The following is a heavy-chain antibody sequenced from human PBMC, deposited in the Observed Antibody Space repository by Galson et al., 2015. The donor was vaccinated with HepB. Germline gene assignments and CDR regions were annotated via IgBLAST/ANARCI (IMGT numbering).Heavy chain of an antibody. Sequence: LSLTCTVSGGSISSGSYYWSWIRQPAGKGLEWIGRIYTSGSTNYNPSLKSRVTISVDTSKNQFSLKLSSVTAADTAVYYCARDVFSARVAGGSTGFDYWGQGTLVTVSS. D-gene: IGHD3-16*01. V-gene: IGHV4-61*02. J-gene: IGHJ4*02. CDR3: ARDVFSARVAGGSTGFDY. CDR2: IYTSGST. CDR1: GGSISSGSYY.